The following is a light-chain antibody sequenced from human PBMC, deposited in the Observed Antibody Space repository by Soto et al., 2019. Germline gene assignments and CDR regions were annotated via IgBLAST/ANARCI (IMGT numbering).Light chain of an antibody. V-gene: IGKV3-15*01. Sequence: EFVLTQSPGTLSLSPGERATLSCRASQTVRNNYLAWYQQKPGQAPRLLIYDASTRATGIPARFSGSGSGTEFTLTISSLQSEDFAVYYCQQYNNWPRRTFGQGTKVDI. J-gene: IGKJ1*01. CDR3: QQYNNWPRRT. CDR1: QTVRNN. CDR2: DAS.